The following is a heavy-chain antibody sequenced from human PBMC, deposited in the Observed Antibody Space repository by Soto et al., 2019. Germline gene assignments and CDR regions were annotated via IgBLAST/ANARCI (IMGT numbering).Heavy chain of an antibody. CDR1: GYIFTSYW. D-gene: IGHD6-19*01. J-gene: IGHJ4*02. CDR2: IDPSDSYT. CDR3: ARSDRSGWYEGGY. V-gene: IGHV5-10-1*01. Sequence: PVESLKISCKGSGYIFTSYWISCFLQMPGKVLEWMGRIDPSDSYTNYSPSFQGHVTISADKSISTAYLQWSSLKASDTAMYYCARSDRSGWYEGGYWGQGTLVTVSS.